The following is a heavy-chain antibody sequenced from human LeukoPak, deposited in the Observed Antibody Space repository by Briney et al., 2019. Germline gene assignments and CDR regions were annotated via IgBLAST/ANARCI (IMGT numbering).Heavy chain of an antibody. CDR3: TREYGFMTTVFHAFDI. CDR2: VYYSGNT. CDR1: GGSITSSSYY. V-gene: IGHV4-39*07. D-gene: IGHD4-17*01. Sequence: SETLSLTCTVSGGSITSSSYYWGWIRQPPVKGLEWIGSVYYSGNTYYNSSLRSRVTISVDTSKNQFSLKLSSVTAADTAIYYCTREYGFMTTVFHAFDIWGQGTMVTVSS. J-gene: IGHJ3*02.